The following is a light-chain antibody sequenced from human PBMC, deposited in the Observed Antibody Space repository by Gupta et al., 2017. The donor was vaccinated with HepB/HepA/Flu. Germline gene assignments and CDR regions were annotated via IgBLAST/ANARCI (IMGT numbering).Light chain of an antibody. J-gene: IGKJ3*01. V-gene: IGKV1-39*01. CDR3: QQTAGSLRA. Sequence: DIQMTQFPSFLSPSIGDRVVITCRASRSISNYLNWYQQKPGKAPQLLIYAASTTKTGVPSRFSGDGSGTDFTLTISSVHPEDFATYFCQQTAGSLRAFGPGTRLEIK. CDR1: RSISNY. CDR2: AAS.